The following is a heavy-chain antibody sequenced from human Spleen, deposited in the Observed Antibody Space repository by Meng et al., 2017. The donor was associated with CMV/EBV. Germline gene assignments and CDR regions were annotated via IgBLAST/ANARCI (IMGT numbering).Heavy chain of an antibody. D-gene: IGHD1-26*01. V-gene: IGHV3-9*01. CDR2: ISWNSGSI. CDR3: AKGSVGGVGANVRGFDY. CDR1: GFTFSSYW. J-gene: IGHJ4*02. Sequence: GGSLRLSCAASGFTFSSYWMHWVRQAPGKGLEWVSGISWNSGSISYADSVKGRFTISRDNAKNSLYLEMNSLITEDTALYYCAKGSVGGVGANVRGFDYWGQGTLVTVSS.